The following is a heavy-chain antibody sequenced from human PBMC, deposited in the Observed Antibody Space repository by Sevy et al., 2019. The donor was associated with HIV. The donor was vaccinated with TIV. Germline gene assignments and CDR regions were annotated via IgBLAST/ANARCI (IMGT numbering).Heavy chain of an antibody. J-gene: IGHJ6*04. CDR1: GFXFSSYW. CDR2: IKEDGSDK. V-gene: IGHV3-7*01. Sequence: GGSLRLSCAASGFXFSSYWMNWVRQAPGKGLEWVANIKEDGSDKYYVDSVKGRFTISRDNAQNSLYLEMNSLRAEDTAVYYCARWDXWGKGTTVTVSS. CDR3: ARWDX.